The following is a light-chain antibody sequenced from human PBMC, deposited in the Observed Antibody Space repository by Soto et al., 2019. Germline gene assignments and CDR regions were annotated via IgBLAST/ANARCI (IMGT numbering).Light chain of an antibody. J-gene: IGKJ4*01. CDR2: AAS. V-gene: IGKV1-17*01. CDR1: QAIRTA. Sequence: IQLTQSPSSLDASVGDRVTSTCRASQAIRTALGWYQQKPGKVPKLLIYAASILQSGVPSRFSGSGSGTDFTLTISSLQPEDFATYYCQQYDTFPLIFGGGTKVDI. CDR3: QQYDTFPLI.